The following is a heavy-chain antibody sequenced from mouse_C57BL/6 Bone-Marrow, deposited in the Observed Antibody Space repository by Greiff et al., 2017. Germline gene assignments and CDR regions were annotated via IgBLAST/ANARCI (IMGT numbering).Heavy chain of an antibody. CDR2: ISGGGGNT. Sequence: EVQLVESGGGLVKPGGSLKLSCAASGFTFSSYTMSWVRQTPEKRLQWVAAISGGGGNTYYPDSVKGRFTISRDNDKNILYLQMSSLRSDDTALYYCSRQVTTVLATKYFDVWGTGTTVTVSA. CDR1: GFTFSSYT. V-gene: IGHV5-9*01. J-gene: IGHJ1*03. CDR3: SRQVTTVLATKYFDV. D-gene: IGHD1-1*01.